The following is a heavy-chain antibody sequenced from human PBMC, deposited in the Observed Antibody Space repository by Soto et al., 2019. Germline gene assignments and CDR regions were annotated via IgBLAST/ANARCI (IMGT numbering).Heavy chain of an antibody. D-gene: IGHD2-2*01. CDR1: GGTISSYY. J-gene: IGHJ6*03. Sequence: ETLSRTCTGSGGTISSYYWSWIRKPPGKGLEWIGYIYYSGSTNYNPSLKSRVTISVDTSKNQFSLKLSSVTAADTAVYYCARGRPQKGGYCSSTSCYSYYYYYMDVWGKGTTVTVSS. CDR3: ARGRPQKGGYCSSTSCYSYYYYYMDV. V-gene: IGHV4-59*01. CDR2: IYYSGST.